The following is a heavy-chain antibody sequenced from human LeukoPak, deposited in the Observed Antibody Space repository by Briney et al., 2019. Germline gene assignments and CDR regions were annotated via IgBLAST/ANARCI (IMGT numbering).Heavy chain of an antibody. CDR2: IYYSGST. CDR3: ARPSGYHHHYFDY. D-gene: IGHD3-22*01. V-gene: IGHV4-39*01. J-gene: IGHJ4*02. Sequence: PSETLSLTCTVSGGSISSSSYYWGWIRQPPGKGLEWIGSIYYSGSTYYNPSLKSRVTISVDTSKNQFSLKLSSVTAADTAVYYCARPSGYHHHYFDYWGQGTLVTVSS. CDR1: GGSISSSSYY.